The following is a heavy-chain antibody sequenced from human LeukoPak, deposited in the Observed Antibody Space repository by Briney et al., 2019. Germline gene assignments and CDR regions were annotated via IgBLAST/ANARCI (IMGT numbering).Heavy chain of an antibody. CDR3: ARARILPQKIEKDEYFDY. V-gene: IGHV3-7*01. J-gene: IGHJ4*02. D-gene: IGHD2-15*01. Sequence: PGGSLRLSCAASGFTFSSYWMSWVRQAPGKGLEWVANIKQDGSEKYYVDSVKGRFTISRDNAKNSLYLQMNSLRAEDTAVYYCARARILPQKIEKDEYFDYWGQGTLVTVSS. CDR2: IKQDGSEK. CDR1: GFTFSSYW.